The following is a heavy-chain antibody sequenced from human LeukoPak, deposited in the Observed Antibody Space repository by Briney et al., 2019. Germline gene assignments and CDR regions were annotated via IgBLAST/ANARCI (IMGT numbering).Heavy chain of an antibody. J-gene: IGHJ4*02. Sequence: PGRSLRLSCAASGFTLSSYAMHWVRQAPGKGLEWVAVISYDGSNKYYADSVKGRFTISRDNSKNTLYLQMNSLRAEDTAVYYCARDTISLGFDYWGQGTLVTVSS. D-gene: IGHD3-16*01. V-gene: IGHV3-30-3*01. CDR2: ISYDGSNK. CDR3: ARDTISLGFDY. CDR1: GFTLSSYA.